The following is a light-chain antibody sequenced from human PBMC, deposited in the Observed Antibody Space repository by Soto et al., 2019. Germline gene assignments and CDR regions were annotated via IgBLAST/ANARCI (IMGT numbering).Light chain of an antibody. CDR1: QSVSSSY. Sequence: EIVLTQSPGTLSLSPGERATLSCRASQSVSSSYLAWYQQKPGQAPRLLIYGASSRATGIPGRFSGSGSGTDFTLTISSLEPEDVAVYYCQQYGSSPWTFGQGTKVEIK. CDR3: QQYGSSPWT. J-gene: IGKJ1*01. V-gene: IGKV3-20*01. CDR2: GAS.